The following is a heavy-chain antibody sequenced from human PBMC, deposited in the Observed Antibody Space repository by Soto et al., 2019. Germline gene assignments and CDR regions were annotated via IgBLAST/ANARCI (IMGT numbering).Heavy chain of an antibody. J-gene: IGHJ4*02. V-gene: IGHV4-30-2*01. CDR3: ARVPDY. CDR2: IYHSVST. CDR1: GGSINSGGYS. Sequence: QLQLQESGSGLVKPSQTLSLTCAVSGGSINSGGYSWSWIRQPPGQGLEWIAYIYHSVSTYYNPSLKSRVTISVDRSKNQFSLKLSSVTVAYTAVYYCARVPDYWGQGTLVTVSS.